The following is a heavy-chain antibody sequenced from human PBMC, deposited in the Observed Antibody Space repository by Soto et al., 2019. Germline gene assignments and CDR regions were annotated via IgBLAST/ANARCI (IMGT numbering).Heavy chain of an antibody. CDR1: GFTFSSYG. D-gene: IGHD6-6*01. V-gene: IGHV3-33*01. J-gene: IGHJ6*02. CDR2: IWYDGSNK. Sequence: GGSLRLSCAAFGFTFSSYGMHWVRQAPGKGLEWVAVIWYDGSNKYYADSVKGRFTISRDNSKNTLYLQMNSLRAEDTAVYYCARDHSDRDSSSYGQAQHYYYYYGMDVWGQGTTVTVSS. CDR3: ARDHSDRDSSSYGQAQHYYYYYGMDV.